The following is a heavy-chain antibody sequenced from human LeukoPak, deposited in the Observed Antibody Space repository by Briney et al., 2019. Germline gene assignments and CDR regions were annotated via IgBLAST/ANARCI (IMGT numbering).Heavy chain of an antibody. Sequence: GGSLRLSCAASGFTFSSYEMNWVRQAPGKGLEWVSYINCQRSTIYYVDSVKGRFTISRDNAKNSLYLQMNSLRAEDTAVCYCARDKEFYGDYAPTEAFDIWGQGTMVAVSS. CDR1: GFTFSSYE. J-gene: IGHJ3*02. CDR3: ARDKEFYGDYAPTEAFDI. D-gene: IGHD4-17*01. V-gene: IGHV3-48*03. CDR2: INCQRSTI.